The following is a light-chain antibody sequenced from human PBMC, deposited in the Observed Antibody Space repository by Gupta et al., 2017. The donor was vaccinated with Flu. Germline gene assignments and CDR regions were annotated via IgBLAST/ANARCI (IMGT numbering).Light chain of an antibody. J-gene: IGKJ4*01. V-gene: IGKV4-1*01. CDR1: QSGGYSSNNKNY. Sequence: SLGERATINCKPSQSGGYSSNNKNYLAWYQQKPGQPPKLLIYWASTRESGVPDRFSGRGSGTDFTLTISSRQAEDVAVYYCQQYYSTPLTFGGGTKVEIK. CDR3: QQYYSTPLT. CDR2: WAS.